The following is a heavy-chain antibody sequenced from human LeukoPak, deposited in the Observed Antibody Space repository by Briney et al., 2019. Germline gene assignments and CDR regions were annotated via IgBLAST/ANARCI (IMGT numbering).Heavy chain of an antibody. J-gene: IGHJ4*02. Sequence: SETLSLTCTVSGASISSSSSYWGWIRQPPGKGLEWLGNIYSRGNTYYKPSLRSRVTISIDTSKNQFSLRLTSVTAADTAVYYCARQTSSSRGDWGQGTLVTVSS. CDR1: GASISSSSSY. V-gene: IGHV4-39*07. D-gene: IGHD6-19*01. CDR2: IYSRGNT. CDR3: ARQTSSSRGD.